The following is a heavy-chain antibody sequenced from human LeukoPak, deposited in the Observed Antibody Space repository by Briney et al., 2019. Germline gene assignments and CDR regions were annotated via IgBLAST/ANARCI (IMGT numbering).Heavy chain of an antibody. Sequence: PGGSLRLSCAASGFTFSRHSINWVRQAPGKGLEWDSSISSSSSYIYYADSVKGRFTISRDNAKNSLYLQMNSLRAEDTAVYYCARDSGNYLDAFDIWGQGTMVTVSS. D-gene: IGHD1-7*01. CDR1: GFTFSRHS. CDR2: ISSSSSYI. J-gene: IGHJ3*02. V-gene: IGHV3-21*01. CDR3: ARDSGNYLDAFDI.